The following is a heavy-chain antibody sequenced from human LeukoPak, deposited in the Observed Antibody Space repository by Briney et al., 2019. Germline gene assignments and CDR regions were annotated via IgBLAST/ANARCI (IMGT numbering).Heavy chain of an antibody. D-gene: IGHD2-2*01. V-gene: IGHV3-7*03. CDR3: AKDICSIITCYADWFDP. CDR2: IKQDGSEG. CDR1: GFTFSSYW. J-gene: IGHJ5*02. Sequence: PGGSLRLSCAASGFTFSSYWMSWVRQAPGKGLEWVANIKQDGSEGYYVDSVKGRFTISRDNAKNSLFLQMNSLRAEDTAVYYCAKDICSIITCYADWFDPWGQGTLVTVSS.